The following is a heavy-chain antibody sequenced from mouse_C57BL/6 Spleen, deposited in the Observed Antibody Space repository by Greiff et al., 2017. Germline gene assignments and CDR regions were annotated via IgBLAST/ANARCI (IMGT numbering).Heavy chain of an antibody. CDR3: ARHHEEGNHWYFDV. J-gene: IGHJ1*03. V-gene: IGHV1-62-2*01. D-gene: IGHD2-1*01. Sequence: VKLMESGAELVKPGASVKLSCKASGYTFTEYTIHWVKQRSGQGLEWIGWFYPGSGSIKYNEKFKDKATLTADKSSSTVYMELSRLTSEDSAVXFCARHHEEGNHWYFDVWGTGTTVTVSS. CDR2: FYPGSGSI. CDR1: GYTFTEYT.